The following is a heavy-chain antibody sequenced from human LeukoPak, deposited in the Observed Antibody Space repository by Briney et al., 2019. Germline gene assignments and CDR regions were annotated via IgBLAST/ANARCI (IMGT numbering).Heavy chain of an antibody. V-gene: IGHV4-59*11. CDR2: ISYIGST. Sequence: SETLSLTCTVSGGSMSSHYWSWIRQPPGKGLEWIGYISYIGSTNYNPSLKSRVTISVDPSKNQFSLRLSSVTAADTAVYYCARDPTTVTKGLDIWGQGTMVTVSS. CDR3: ARDPTTVTKGLDI. J-gene: IGHJ3*02. D-gene: IGHD4-17*01. CDR1: GGSMSSHY.